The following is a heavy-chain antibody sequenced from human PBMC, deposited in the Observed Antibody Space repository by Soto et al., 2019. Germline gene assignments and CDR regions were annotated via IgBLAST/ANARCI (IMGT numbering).Heavy chain of an antibody. CDR1: GFTFSSYA. CDR3: AKVIPSPPAWRKYSSSSDYYYGMDV. Sequence: GGSLRLSCAASGFTFSSYAMSWVRQAPGKGLEWVSAISGSGGSTYYADSVKGRFTISRDNSKNTLYLQMNSLRAEDTAVYYCAKVIPSPPAWRKYSSSSDYYYGMDVWGQGTTVTVSS. CDR2: ISGSGGST. D-gene: IGHD6-6*01. J-gene: IGHJ6*02. V-gene: IGHV3-23*01.